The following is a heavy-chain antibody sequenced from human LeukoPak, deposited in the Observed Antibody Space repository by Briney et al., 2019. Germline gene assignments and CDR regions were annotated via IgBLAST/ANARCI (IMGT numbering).Heavy chain of an antibody. J-gene: IGHJ4*02. CDR3: ARSRKVVPSPYYFDY. Sequence: AGGSLRLSCAASGFTFSSYSMNWVRQAPGEGLEWVSSISSSSSYIYYADSVKGRFTISRDNAKNSLYLQMNSLRAEDTAVYYCARSRKVVPSPYYFDYWGQGTLVTVSS. CDR2: ISSSSSYI. CDR1: GFTFSSYS. V-gene: IGHV3-21*01. D-gene: IGHD2-15*01.